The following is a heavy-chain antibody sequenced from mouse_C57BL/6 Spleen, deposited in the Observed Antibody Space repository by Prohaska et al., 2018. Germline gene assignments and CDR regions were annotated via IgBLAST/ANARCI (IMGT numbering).Heavy chain of an antibody. Sequence: QVQLQQSGAELARPGASVQLSCKASGYTFTSYVISWVKQRTGQGLEWIGEIYPRSGNTYYNEKFKGKATRTADKSSSTAYMELRSLTSEDSAVYVCARLRNWEDYWGQGTTLTDSS. CDR3: ARLRNWEDY. J-gene: IGHJ2*01. CDR1: GYTFTSYV. V-gene: IGHV1-81*01. D-gene: IGHD4-1*01. CDR2: IYPRSGNT.